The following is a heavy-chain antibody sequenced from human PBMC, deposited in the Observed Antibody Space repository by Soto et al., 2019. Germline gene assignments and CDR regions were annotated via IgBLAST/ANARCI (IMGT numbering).Heavy chain of an antibody. Sequence: QVQLVQSGAEVKKPGSSVKVSCKASGGTFSSYTISWVRQAPGQGLEWMGRIIPILGIANYEQKFQGRVTITAGKSPRPAEVEDRSPRSEDTASYYCARSYLRSDGGSYYYGSAGWGRGTAVTVSS. J-gene: IGHJ6*02. D-gene: IGHD3-10*01. CDR1: GGTFSSYT. CDR2: IIPILGIA. CDR3: ARSYLRSDGGSYYYGSAG. V-gene: IGHV1-69*02.